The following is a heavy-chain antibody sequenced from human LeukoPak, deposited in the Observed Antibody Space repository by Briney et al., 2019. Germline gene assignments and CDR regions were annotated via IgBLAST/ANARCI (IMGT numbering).Heavy chain of an antibody. J-gene: IGHJ4*02. CDR1: GGSISSSSYY. D-gene: IGHD3-22*01. CDR2: IYYSGST. Sequence: SETLSLTCTVSGGSISSSSYYWGWIRQPPRKGLEWIGSIYYSGSTYYNPSLKSRVTISVDTSKNQFSLKLSSVTAADTAVYYCASTSYYYDSSGYYWESPMFDYWGQGTLVTVSS. V-gene: IGHV4-39*01. CDR3: ASTSYYYDSSGYYWESPMFDY.